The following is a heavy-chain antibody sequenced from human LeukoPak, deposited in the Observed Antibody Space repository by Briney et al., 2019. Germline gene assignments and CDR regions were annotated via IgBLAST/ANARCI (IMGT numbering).Heavy chain of an antibody. J-gene: IGHJ6*02. D-gene: IGHD5-24*01. CDR1: GFTLNSYA. CDR3: AKILERELQYYYYGMDV. Sequence: PGGSLRLSCAASGFTLNSYAMIWVRQAPGKGLESISSISTTGDRTYYADSVKGRFAISRDNSKNTLYLQMNSLRAEDTAVYYCAKILERELQYYYYGMDVWAKGPRSPSP. V-gene: IGHV3-23*01. CDR2: ISTTGDRT.